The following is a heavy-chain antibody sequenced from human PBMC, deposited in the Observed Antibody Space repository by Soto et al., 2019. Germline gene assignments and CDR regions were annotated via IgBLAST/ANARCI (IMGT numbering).Heavy chain of an antibody. CDR3: ARDGYYDSSGYLGTNAFDI. J-gene: IGHJ3*02. Sequence: GASVKVSCKASGYTFTGYYMHWVRQAPGQGLEWMGWINPNSGGTNYAQKFQGWVTMTRDTSISTAYMELSRLRSDDTAVYYCARDGYYDSSGYLGTNAFDIWGQGTMVTVSS. D-gene: IGHD3-22*01. CDR1: GYTFTGYY. CDR2: INPNSGGT. V-gene: IGHV1-2*04.